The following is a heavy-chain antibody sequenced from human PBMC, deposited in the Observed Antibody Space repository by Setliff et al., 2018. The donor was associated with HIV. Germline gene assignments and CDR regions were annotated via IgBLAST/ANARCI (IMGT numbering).Heavy chain of an antibody. CDR2: IWYDGSNK. J-gene: IGHJ6*03. V-gene: IGHV3-33*01. Sequence: GGSLRLSCAASGFTFSNYWLHWVRQAPGKGLEWVAVIWYDGSNKYHADSVKGRFTISRDNSKNTLYLQMNSLRAEDTAVYYCASSGYNYGGYYMDVWGKGTTVTVSS. CDR1: GFTFSNYW. CDR3: ASSGYNYGGYYMDV. D-gene: IGHD5-18*01.